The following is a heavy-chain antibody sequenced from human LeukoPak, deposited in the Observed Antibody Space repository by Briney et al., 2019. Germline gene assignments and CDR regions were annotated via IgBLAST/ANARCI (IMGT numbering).Heavy chain of an antibody. D-gene: IGHD6-19*01. V-gene: IGHV1-18*01. CDR3: ARVSLGSSGWYELDY. CDR1: GYTLTSYG. CDR2: ISAYNGNT. J-gene: IGHJ4*02. Sequence: ASVKVSCKASGYTLTSYGISWVRQAPGQGLEWMGWISAYNGNTNYAQKLQGRVTMTTDTSTSTAYMELRSLRSDDTAVYYCARVSLGSSGWYELDYWGQGTLVTVSS.